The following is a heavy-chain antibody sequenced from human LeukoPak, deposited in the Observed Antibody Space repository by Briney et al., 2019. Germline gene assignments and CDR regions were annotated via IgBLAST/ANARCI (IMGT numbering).Heavy chain of an antibody. D-gene: IGHD4-11*01. CDR3: TRQGYSNRWDGIDY. CDR2: IY. Sequence: GESLKISCKGVGYSFTNYWIGWVRQMPGKGLEWMAIIYSPSFRGQVTISADKSISTAYLQWNSLRASDTAMYFCTRQGYSNRWDGIDYWGRGTLVTVSS. V-gene: IGHV5-51*01. J-gene: IGHJ4*02. CDR1: GYSFTNYW.